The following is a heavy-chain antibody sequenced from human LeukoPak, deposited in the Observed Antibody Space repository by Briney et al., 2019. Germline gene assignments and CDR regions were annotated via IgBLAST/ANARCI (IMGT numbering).Heavy chain of an antibody. CDR3: MSYEGRSDDY. J-gene: IGHJ4*02. V-gene: IGHV3-21*01. CDR1: GFTFSRYS. CDR2: ISSSSSYR. Sequence: GGSLRLSCAASGFTFSRYSMNSVRQAPGKGLEWISAISSSSSYRYYADSVKVRFTISRDNAKNSLPLQMNSLRAEDTDVYYCMSYEGRSDDYWGQGTLVTVSS. D-gene: IGHD3-16*01.